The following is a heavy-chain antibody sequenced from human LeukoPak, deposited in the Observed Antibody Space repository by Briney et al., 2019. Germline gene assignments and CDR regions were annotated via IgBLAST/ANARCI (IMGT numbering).Heavy chain of an antibody. CDR3: VRESRTDYYGDY. CDR2: IKSDGTSA. CDR1: GFAFSSYG. Sequence: GGSLRLSCAASGFAFSSYGMHWVRQVPGKGLVWVSRIKSDGTSANYADSVKGRFTMSRDNAKNTLYLQMNSLRAEDTAVYYCVRESRTDYYGDYWGLGALVTVSS. D-gene: IGHD3-10*01. V-gene: IGHV3-74*01. J-gene: IGHJ4*02.